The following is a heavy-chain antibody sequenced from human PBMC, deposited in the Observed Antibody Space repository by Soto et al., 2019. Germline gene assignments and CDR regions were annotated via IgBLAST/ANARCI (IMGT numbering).Heavy chain of an antibody. CDR3: ARVTFYYGSGRGGYFDY. D-gene: IGHD3-10*01. V-gene: IGHV1-18*01. CDR2: ISVYDGNT. CDR1: GYKFTTYG. J-gene: IGHJ4*02. Sequence: KVSCKASGYKFTTYGVSWVRQAPGQGLQWMGWISVYDGNTNYAQNFQGRVTMTTDTSTSTAYMELRSLRSDDTAVYYCARVTFYYGSGRGGYFDYWGQGTLVTVSS.